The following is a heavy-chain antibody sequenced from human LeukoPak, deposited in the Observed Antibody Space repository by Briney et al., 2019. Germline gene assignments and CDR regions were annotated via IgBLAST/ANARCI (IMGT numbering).Heavy chain of an antibody. J-gene: IGHJ4*02. D-gene: IGHD2-15*01. CDR1: GFTFNSYA. V-gene: IGHV3-23*01. CDR2: ISGSGGNT. CDR3: AKEPQYCSGGSCYSGDYYFHY. Sequence: GGSLRLSCAASGFTFNSYAMSWVHQAPGKGLEWVSGISGSGGNTYYADSVKGRFTISRDNSRNTLYLQMNSLRAEDTAVYYCAKEPQYCSGGSCYSGDYYFHYWGQGTLVTVSS.